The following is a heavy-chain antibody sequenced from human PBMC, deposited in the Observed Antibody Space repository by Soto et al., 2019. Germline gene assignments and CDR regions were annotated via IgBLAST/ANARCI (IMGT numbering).Heavy chain of an antibody. Sequence: GGSLRLSCAASGFTFSSYGMHWVRQAPGKGLEWVAVISYNGNNEDYADSVKGRFTISRDNSENTLYLQMNSLREEDTAVYYCASKGVPAAQYWGQGTLVTVSS. V-gene: IGHV3-30*03. J-gene: IGHJ4*02. CDR3: ASKGVPAAQY. CDR1: GFTFSSYG. CDR2: ISYNGNNE. D-gene: IGHD2-2*01.